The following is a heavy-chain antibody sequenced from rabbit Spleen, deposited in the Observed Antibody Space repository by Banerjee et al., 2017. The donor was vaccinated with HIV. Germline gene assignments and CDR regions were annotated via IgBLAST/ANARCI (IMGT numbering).Heavy chain of an antibody. D-gene: IGHD8-1*01. V-gene: IGHV1S40*01. CDR3: ARDADSRFSTYGMDL. CDR1: GLSFSSSYD. Sequence: EESGGGVNKRGTFLILSRKASGLSFSSSYDMCWVRQVPGKVLERIGCMYTGSRVFTYYARWSKRLFIISNSSSATVLLLMTSPTVADPAAYFCARDADSRFSTYGMDLWGKGTPVTV. J-gene: IGHJ6*01. CDR2: MYTGSRVFT.